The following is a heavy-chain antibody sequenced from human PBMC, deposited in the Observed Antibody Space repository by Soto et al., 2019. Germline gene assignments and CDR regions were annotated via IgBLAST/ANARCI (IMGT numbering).Heavy chain of an antibody. V-gene: IGHV1-69*06. D-gene: IGHD2-15*01. CDR2: TGSGTGPG. CDR3: VRRHSGGFFRFFDS. CDR1: GGSLSTNP. Sequence: QVQLVQSGTEVKKPGSSVKVSCKASGGSLSTNPISWVRQAPGQGLEWMGGTGSGTGPGNHAQKFQGRLTVTADKSTRTVYIELTNLSSEDTAVYYCVRRHSGGFFRFFDSWGQGTLVTVSS. J-gene: IGHJ4*02.